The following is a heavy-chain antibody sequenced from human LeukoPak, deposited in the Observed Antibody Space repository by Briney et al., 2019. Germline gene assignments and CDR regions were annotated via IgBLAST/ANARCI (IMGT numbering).Heavy chain of an antibody. Sequence: GGSLRLSCAASGFTFSSYSMNWVRQAPGKGLEWVSSISSSSSYIYYADSVKGRFTISRDNAKNSLYLQMNSLRAGDTAVYYCARVIHWGYEWELPYYFDYWGQGTLVTVSS. CDR3: ARVIHWGYEWELPYYFDY. V-gene: IGHV3-21*01. J-gene: IGHJ4*02. CDR1: GFTFSSYS. CDR2: ISSSSSYI. D-gene: IGHD1-26*01.